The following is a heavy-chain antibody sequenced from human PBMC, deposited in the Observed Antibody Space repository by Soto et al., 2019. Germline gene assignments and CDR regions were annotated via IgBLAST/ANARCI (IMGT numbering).Heavy chain of an antibody. D-gene: IGHD6-6*01. CDR1: GFTFSSYG. CDR3: ARDARIYSSSSFSIEVFDY. J-gene: IGHJ4*02. V-gene: IGHV3-64*01. Sequence: GGSLRLSCAASGFTFSSYGMSWVRQAPGKGLDFVSSISSNGGTTYYANSVKGRFTISRDNSRNTLYLQGSSLRAEDTAVYNCARDARIYSSSSFSIEVFDYWGQGTLVTVSS. CDR2: ISSNGGTT.